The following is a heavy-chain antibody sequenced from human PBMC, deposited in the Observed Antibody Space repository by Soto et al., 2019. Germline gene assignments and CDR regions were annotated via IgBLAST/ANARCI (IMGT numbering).Heavy chain of an antibody. V-gene: IGHV4-31*03. Sequence: SETLSLTCFVSGYSITAGGYYWSWIRHHPGKGLEWIGSFYSSGSIIYNPSLRSRVSISGDTSSNQFSMSLTSVTAADTARYYCARTYSSGSGWFHPWGQGTLVTVSS. CDR1: GYSITAGGYY. D-gene: IGHD6-19*01. CDR3: ARTYSSGSGWFHP. CDR2: FYSSGSI. J-gene: IGHJ5*02.